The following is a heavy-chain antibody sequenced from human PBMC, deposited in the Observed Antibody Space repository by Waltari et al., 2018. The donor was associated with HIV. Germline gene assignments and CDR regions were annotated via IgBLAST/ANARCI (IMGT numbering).Heavy chain of an antibody. D-gene: IGHD3-16*02. V-gene: IGHV3-23*01. Sequence: GSLRLSCAASGFIFTDYAMNWVRQAPGKGLEWVSGISGSASSTHYLESVKGRLTISRDNSKNTLYLQMSSLRAEDTAVYYCAMAYPYYDYLWGSYRSSDLNTYYYGFDVWGPGTTVTVSS. CDR3: AMAYPYYDYLWGSYRSSDLNTYYYGFDV. CDR1: GFIFTDYA. J-gene: IGHJ6*02. CDR2: ISGSASST.